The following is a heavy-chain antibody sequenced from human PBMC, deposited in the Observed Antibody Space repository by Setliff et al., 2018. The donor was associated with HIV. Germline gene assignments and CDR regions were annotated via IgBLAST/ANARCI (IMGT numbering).Heavy chain of an antibody. CDR1: GYTFTSYG. CDR3: AKCSEMLGTPATSSGYYCGWFDP. CDR2: ISGYNGDT. D-gene: IGHD3-22*01. V-gene: IGHV1-18*01. J-gene: IGHJ5*02. Sequence: GASVKVSCKASGYTFTSYGISWLGQAPGQGLEWMGWISGYNGDTHSTQKFQGRVTMTTDTSTNTAYMEVRSLRSDDTAVYYCAKCSEMLGTPATSSGYYCGWFDPWGQGTLVTVSS.